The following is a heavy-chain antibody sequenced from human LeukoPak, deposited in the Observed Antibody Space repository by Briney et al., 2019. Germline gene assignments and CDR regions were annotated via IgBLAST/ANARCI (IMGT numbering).Heavy chain of an antibody. J-gene: IGHJ3*02. V-gene: IGHV6-1*01. CDR1: GDSVSSNSAA. D-gene: IGHD5-18*01. CDR2: TFYRSKWYA. Sequence: HSQTLSLTCAISGDSVSSNSAAWNWIRQSPSRGLEWLGRTFYRSKWYADYAVSVKSRITINSDTSKNQFSLQLNSVTPEDTAVYYCARALRSPRGYSYGHGGAFDIWGQGTMVTVSS. CDR3: ARALRSPRGYSYGHGGAFDI.